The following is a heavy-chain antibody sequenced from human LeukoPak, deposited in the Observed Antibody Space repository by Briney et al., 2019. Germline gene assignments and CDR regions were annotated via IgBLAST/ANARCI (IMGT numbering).Heavy chain of an antibody. Sequence: PGGSLRLSCAASVFTVSNNYMSWVRRAAGKGLEWVALIYSAGGTYYADSVKGRFTISRDNSKNTLHLQMNSLRAEDTAVYYCVRNSGELGAWGQGTLVTASS. CDR2: IYSAGGT. D-gene: IGHD2-21*01. CDR1: VFTVSNNY. V-gene: IGHV3-53*01. J-gene: IGHJ5*02. CDR3: VRNSGELGA.